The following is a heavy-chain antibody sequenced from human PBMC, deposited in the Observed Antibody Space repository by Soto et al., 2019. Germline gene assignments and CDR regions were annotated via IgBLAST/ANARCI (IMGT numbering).Heavy chain of an antibody. CDR3: AREGAAAAGYKNYYYYYMDV. Sequence: QVQLVQSGAEVKKPGSSVKVSCKASGGTFSSYTISWVRQAPGQGLEWMGRIIPILGIANYAQKFQGRVTITADKCTSTAYMELSSLRSEDTAVYYCAREGAAAAGYKNYYYYYMDVWGKGTTVTVSS. V-gene: IGHV1-69*08. J-gene: IGHJ6*03. CDR2: IIPILGIA. D-gene: IGHD6-13*01. CDR1: GGTFSSYT.